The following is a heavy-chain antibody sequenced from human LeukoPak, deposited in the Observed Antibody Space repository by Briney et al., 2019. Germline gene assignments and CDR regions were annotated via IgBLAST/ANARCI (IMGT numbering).Heavy chain of an antibody. CDR1: GYTFISYG. V-gene: IGHV1-18*01. CDR2: ISAYNGNT. Sequence: GASVKVSCKASGYTFISYGISWVRQAPGQGLEWMGWISAYNGNTDYAQNLQGRVTMTTDTSTSTAYTELRSLRSDDTAVYYCARTGGGGSIAARLHYYYMDVWGKGTTVTVSS. D-gene: IGHD6-6*01. J-gene: IGHJ6*03. CDR3: ARTGGGGSIAARLHYYYMDV.